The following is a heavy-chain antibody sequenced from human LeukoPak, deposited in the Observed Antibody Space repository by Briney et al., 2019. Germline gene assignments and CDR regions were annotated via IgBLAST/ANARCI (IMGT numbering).Heavy chain of an antibody. V-gene: IGHV3-23*01. CDR3: AKRGVATIPDY. CDR1: GLTFSSYA. D-gene: IGHD5-12*01. Sequence: GGSLRLYCAASGLTFSSYAMSWVRHSPGKGLDWVSTISGNGATTYYADSVKGRFTISRDNSKSTLYMQMNSLRAEDTAVYYCAKRGVATIPDYWGQGTLVTVSS. J-gene: IGHJ4*02. CDR2: ISGNGATT.